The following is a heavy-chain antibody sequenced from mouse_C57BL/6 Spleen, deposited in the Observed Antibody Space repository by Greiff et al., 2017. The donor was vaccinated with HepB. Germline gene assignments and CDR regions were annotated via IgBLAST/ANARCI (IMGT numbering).Heavy chain of an antibody. Sequence: EVKLVESGGGLVKPGGTLKLSCAASGFTFSSYAMSWVRQTPEKRLEWVATISDGGSYTYYPDNVKGRFTISRDNAKNNLYLQMSHLTSEDTAMYYCARDSGNYEAWFAYWGQGTLVTVSA. V-gene: IGHV5-4*01. CDR1: GFTFSSYA. CDR2: ISDGGSYT. J-gene: IGHJ3*01. D-gene: IGHD2-1*01. CDR3: ARDSGNYEAWFAY.